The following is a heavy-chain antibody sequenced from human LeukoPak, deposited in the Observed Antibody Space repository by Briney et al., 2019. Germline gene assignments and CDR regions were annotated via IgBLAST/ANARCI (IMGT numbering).Heavy chain of an antibody. D-gene: IGHD6-13*01. Sequence: GGSLRLSCAASGFTFSNAWMSWVRQAPGKGLEWVGRIKSKTDGGTTDYAAPVKGRFTISRDDSKNTLYLQMNSLKTEDTAVYYCTGSSSWHYYYGMDVWGQGTTVTVSS. CDR1: GFTFSNAW. CDR2: IKSKTDGGTT. J-gene: IGHJ6*02. CDR3: TGSSSWHYYYGMDV. V-gene: IGHV3-15*01.